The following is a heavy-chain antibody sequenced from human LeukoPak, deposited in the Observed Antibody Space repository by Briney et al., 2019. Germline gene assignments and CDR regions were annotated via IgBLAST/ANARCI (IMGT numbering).Heavy chain of an antibody. V-gene: IGHV3-30*01. Sequence: PGGSLRLSCAAPGFTFSSYAMHWVRQAPGKGLEWVAVISYDGSNKYYADSVKGRFTISRDNSKNTLYLQMNSLRAEDTAVYYCARERFLEWSFDYWGQGTLITVSS. CDR3: ARERFLEWSFDY. D-gene: IGHD3-3*01. CDR1: GFTFSSYA. CDR2: ISYDGSNK. J-gene: IGHJ4*02.